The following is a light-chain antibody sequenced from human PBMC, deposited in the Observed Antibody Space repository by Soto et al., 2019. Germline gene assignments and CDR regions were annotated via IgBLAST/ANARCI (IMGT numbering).Light chain of an antibody. CDR3: QQLNSYSIFT. J-gene: IGKJ3*01. V-gene: IGKV1-9*01. Sequence: DIQLTQSPSFLSASVGDRVTINCRASQGISSYLAWYQQKPGKAPKLLIFGASTLQSGVPYRFSGSGSGTEFTLTISSLQPEYFATYYCQQLNSYSIFTFGPGTKVD. CDR2: GAS. CDR1: QGISSY.